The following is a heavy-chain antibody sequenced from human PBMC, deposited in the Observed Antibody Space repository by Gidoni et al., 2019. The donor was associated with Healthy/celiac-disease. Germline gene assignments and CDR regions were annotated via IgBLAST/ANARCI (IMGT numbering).Heavy chain of an antibody. J-gene: IGHJ4*02. D-gene: IGHD6-19*01. V-gene: IGHV4-34*01. Sequence: QVQLQQWGAGLLTPSETLSLTCAVSGGSFSGSYWSWIRQPPGKGLEWIGEINHSGSTNYNPSLKSRVTISVDTSKNQFSLKLSSVTAADTAVYYCARGPGIAVAGDDYWGQGTLVTVSS. CDR2: INHSGST. CDR1: GGSFSGSY. CDR3: ARGPGIAVAGDDY.